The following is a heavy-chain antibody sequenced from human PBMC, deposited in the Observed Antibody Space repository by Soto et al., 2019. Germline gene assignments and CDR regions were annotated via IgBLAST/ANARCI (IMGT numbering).Heavy chain of an antibody. CDR1: GFSFSSHG. CDR3: ATKVGDDFDH. Sequence: PGGSLRLSCAASGFSFSSHGMHWVRQAPGKGLEWVAVIWHDASNKHYTDSVKGRFTISRDNSENTLYLQMNSLRVEDTAVYYCATKVGDDFDHWGQGTLVTVSS. V-gene: IGHV3-33*08. J-gene: IGHJ4*02. CDR2: IWHDASNK.